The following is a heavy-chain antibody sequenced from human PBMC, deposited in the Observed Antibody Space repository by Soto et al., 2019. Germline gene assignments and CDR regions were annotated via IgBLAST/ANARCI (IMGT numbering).Heavy chain of an antibody. CDR3: ARVPDR. J-gene: IGHJ5*02. V-gene: IGHV4-59*11. Sequence: SETLSLTCTVSGGSISSHYGSWIRQPPGKGLEWIGYIYHSGSTYYNPSLKSRVTISVDRSKNQFSLKLSSVTAADTAVYYCARVPDRWGQGTLVTVSS. D-gene: IGHD2-2*01. CDR2: IYHSGST. CDR1: GGSISSHY.